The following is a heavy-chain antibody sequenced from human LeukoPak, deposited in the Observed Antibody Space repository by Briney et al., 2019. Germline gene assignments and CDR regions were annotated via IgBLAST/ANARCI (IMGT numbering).Heavy chain of an antibody. V-gene: IGHV5-51*03. D-gene: IGHD6-19*01. CDR2: IYPGDSDT. J-gene: IGHJ5*02. CDR3: ARRHYGNGWYVAS. CDR1: GYSFTSYW. Sequence: PGESLKVSCKGSGYSFTSYWIGWVRQVPGKGLEWMAIIYPGDSDTRYSPSFQGQVIISADKSINTAYLQWSSLKASHTAMYYCARRHYGNGWYVASWGQGTPATVSS.